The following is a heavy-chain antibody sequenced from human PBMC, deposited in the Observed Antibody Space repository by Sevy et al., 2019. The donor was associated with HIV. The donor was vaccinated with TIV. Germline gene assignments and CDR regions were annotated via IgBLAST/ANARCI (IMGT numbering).Heavy chain of an antibody. CDR1: GGSFSGYY. CDR2: INHVGSI. CDR3: ARGCCRVYGMDV. J-gene: IGHJ6*02. V-gene: IGHV4-34*01. Sequence: WETLSLTCAVYGGSFSGYYWSWIRQPPGKELEWIGEINHVGSINYNPSLKSRVTISLDTSKKQFSLKLTSVTAADTAVYYCARGCCRVYGMDVWGQGTTVTVSS. D-gene: IGHD2-15*01.